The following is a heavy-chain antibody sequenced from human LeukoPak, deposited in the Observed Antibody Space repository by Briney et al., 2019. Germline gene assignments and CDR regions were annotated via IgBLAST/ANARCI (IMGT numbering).Heavy chain of an antibody. J-gene: IGHJ4*02. CDR3: PLEKYGGKWSAFDY. CDR1: GFTFSSYA. V-gene: IGHV3-23*01. CDR2: ISGSGGST. Sequence: EGSLRLSCAASGFTFSSYAMSWVRQAPGGGVEWVSAISGSGGSTYYADSVRGRVTISRDNSKNTLYLQMNSLRAEEPAAYYWPLEKYGGKWSAFDYWGQGTLVTVSS. D-gene: IGHD4-23*01.